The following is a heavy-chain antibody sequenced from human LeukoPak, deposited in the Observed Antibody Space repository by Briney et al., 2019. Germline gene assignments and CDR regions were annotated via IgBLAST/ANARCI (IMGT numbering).Heavy chain of an antibody. Sequence: PGGSLRLSCAASGFTVSSNYMSWVRQAPGKGLEWVSVIYSGGSTYYADSVKGRFTISRDNSKNTLYLQMNSLRAEDTVVYYCARDSDYGDYYYYGMDVWGQGTTVTVSS. D-gene: IGHD4-17*01. CDR1: GFTVSSNY. CDR2: IYSGGST. CDR3: ARDSDYGDYYYYGMDV. J-gene: IGHJ6*02. V-gene: IGHV3-53*01.